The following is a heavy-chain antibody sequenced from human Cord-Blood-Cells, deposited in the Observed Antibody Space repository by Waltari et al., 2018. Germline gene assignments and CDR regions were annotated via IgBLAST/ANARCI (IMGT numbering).Heavy chain of an antibody. D-gene: IGHD6-13*01. V-gene: IGHV3-53*01. Sequence: EVQLVASGGGLIQPGGSLRLSCAASGFTVGSNYRSWFRQAPGKGLEWVSVIYSGVSTYYAESVKGLFTISRDNSKNTLYLQMNSLRAEDTAVYYCARLDSSSWSHFDYWGQGTLVTVSS. CDR1: GFTVGSNY. CDR2: IYSGVST. J-gene: IGHJ4*02. CDR3: ARLDSSSWSHFDY.